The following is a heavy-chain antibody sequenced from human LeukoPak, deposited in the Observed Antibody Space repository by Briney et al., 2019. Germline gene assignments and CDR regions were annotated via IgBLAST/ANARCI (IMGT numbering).Heavy chain of an antibody. J-gene: IGHJ2*01. CDR2: ISGSGGST. CDR1: GFTFSSYA. CDR3: AKSPNLGYSSGLKVWYFDL. V-gene: IGHV3-23*01. D-gene: IGHD6-19*01. Sequence: GGSLRLSCAASGFTFSSYAMSWVRQAPGRGLEWVSAISGSGGSTYYADSVKGRFTISRDNSKNTLYLQMNSLRAEDTAVYYCAKSPNLGYSSGLKVWYFDLWGRGTLVTVSS.